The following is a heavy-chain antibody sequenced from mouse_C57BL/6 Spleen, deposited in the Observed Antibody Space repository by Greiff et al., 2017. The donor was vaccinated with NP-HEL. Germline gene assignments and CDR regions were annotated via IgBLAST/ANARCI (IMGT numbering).Heavy chain of an antibody. J-gene: IGHJ1*03. CDR3: VRHDWVHWYFDV. CDR1: GFSFNTYA. CDR2: IRSKSNNYAT. V-gene: IGHV10-1*01. D-gene: IGHD4-1*01. Sequence: EVKLVESGGGLVQPKGSLKLSCAASGFSFNTYAMNWVRQAPGTGLEWVARIRSKSNNYATYYADSVKDRFTISRDDSESMLYLQMNNLKTEDSAMYYCVRHDWVHWYFDVWGTGTTVTVSS.